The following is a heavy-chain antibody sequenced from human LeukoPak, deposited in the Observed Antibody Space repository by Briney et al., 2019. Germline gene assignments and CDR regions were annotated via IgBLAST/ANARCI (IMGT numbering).Heavy chain of an antibody. V-gene: IGHV3-21*01. CDR3: ARDWLAAAGTGY. D-gene: IGHD6-13*01. J-gene: IGHJ4*02. Sequence: PGGSLRLSCAPSGFTFSSYSMNWVRQAPGRGLEWVSSISSSSSYIYYADSVKGRFTISRDNAKNSLYLQMNSLRAEDTAVYYCARDWLAAAGTGYWGQGTLVTVSS. CDR2: ISSSSSYI. CDR1: GFTFSSYS.